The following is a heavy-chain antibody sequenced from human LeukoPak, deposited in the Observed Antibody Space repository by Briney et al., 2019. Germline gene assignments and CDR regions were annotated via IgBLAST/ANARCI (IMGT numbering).Heavy chain of an antibody. D-gene: IGHD3-9*01. J-gene: IGHJ4*02. CDR1: GFTFSDYH. CDR2: ISSSGTSI. Sequence: GGSLRLSCAASGFTFSDYHMSWIRQAPGKGLEWVSYISSSGTSIYYADSVKGRFALSRDNAKNSLYLQMNSLRAEDTAVYYCARGLTGRYILTGYYNDYWGQGTLVTVSS. CDR3: ARGLTGRYILTGYYNDY. V-gene: IGHV3-11*01.